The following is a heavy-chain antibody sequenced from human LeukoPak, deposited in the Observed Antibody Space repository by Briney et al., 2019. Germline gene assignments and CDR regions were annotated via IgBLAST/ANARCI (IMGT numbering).Heavy chain of an antibody. V-gene: IGHV1-18*01. CDR1: GYTFTSYG. J-gene: IGHJ4*02. CDR2: ISAYNGNT. CDR3: ARNAADSVVVVVAAIADY. D-gene: IGHD2-2*01. Sequence: ASVKVSCKASGYTFTSYGISWVRQAPGQGLEWMGWISAYNGNTNYAQKLQGRVTMTTDTSTSTAYMELRSLRSDDTAVYYCARNAADSVVVVVAAIADYWGQGTLVTVSS.